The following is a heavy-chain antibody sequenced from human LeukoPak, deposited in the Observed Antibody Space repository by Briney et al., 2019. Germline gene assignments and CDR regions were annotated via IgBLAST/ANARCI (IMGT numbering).Heavy chain of an antibody. CDR3: VREGITKAFDL. CDR2: INPHSGVT. J-gene: IGHJ4*02. V-gene: IGHV1-2*02. D-gene: IGHD1-14*01. CDR1: GFTFTDYY. Sequence: GASVKVSCKASGFTFTDYYMHCVRLAPGQGLEWMGYINPHSGVTSFPQKFRGRVTLTTDTSISAAYMELSSLISVDTAMYYCVREGITKAFDLWGQGALVTVSS.